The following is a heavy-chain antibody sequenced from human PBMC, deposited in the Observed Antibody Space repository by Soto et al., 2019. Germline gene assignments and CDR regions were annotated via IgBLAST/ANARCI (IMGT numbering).Heavy chain of an antibody. CDR3: ARARDCSSTSCYLFDY. CDR2: INPNSGGT. V-gene: IGHV1-2*02. D-gene: IGHD2-2*01. Sequence: QVQLVQSGAEVKKPGASVKVSCKASGYTFTGYYMHWVRQAPGQGLEWMGWINPNSGGTNYAQKFQGRVTMTRDTSISKAYMELSRLRSDDTAVYYCARARDCSSTSCYLFDYWGQGTLVTVSS. J-gene: IGHJ4*02. CDR1: GYTFTGYY.